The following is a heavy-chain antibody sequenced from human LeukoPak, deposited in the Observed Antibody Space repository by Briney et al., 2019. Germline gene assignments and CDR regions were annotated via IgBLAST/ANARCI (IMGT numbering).Heavy chain of an antibody. CDR1: GDSISSSNW. V-gene: IGHV4-4*02. J-gene: IGHJ4*02. CDR3: ARDSRGSSYDY. CDR2: IYHSGST. Sequence: SETLSLTCAVPGDSISSSNWWSWVRQPPGKGLEWIGEIYHSGSTNYNPSLKSRVTISVDKSKNQFSLKLSSVTAADTAVYYCARDSRGSSYDYWGQGTLVTVSS. D-gene: IGHD6-13*01.